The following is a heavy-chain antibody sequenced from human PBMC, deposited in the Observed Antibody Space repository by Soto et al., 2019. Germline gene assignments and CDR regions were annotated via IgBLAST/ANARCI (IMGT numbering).Heavy chain of an antibody. J-gene: IGHJ4*02. CDR3: ARDRDNRAHFDY. Sequence: QVQLVQSGAEVKRPGASVKISCKASGYTMNKYNMHWVRQAPGQSLEWMGWLHADNGDTKYSPRFQGRVTLNWDTSASTAYMELSILRSEDTAMYYCARDRDNRAHFDYWGQGILVSVSS. D-gene: IGHD1-1*01. V-gene: IGHV1-3*01. CDR2: LHADNGDT. CDR1: GYTMNKYN.